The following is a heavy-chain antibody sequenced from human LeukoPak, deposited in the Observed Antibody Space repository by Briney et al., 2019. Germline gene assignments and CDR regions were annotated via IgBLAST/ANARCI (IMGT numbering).Heavy chain of an antibody. Sequence: GESLRLSCAASGFTFSSYAMNWVRQAPGKGLEWVSGISGNGDITYYADSVKGRFIISRDNSKNTLYLQMNSLRAEDTAVFYCAKHRVAVSGDAQFDYWGQGTQVTVSS. D-gene: IGHD6-19*01. CDR3: AKHRVAVSGDAQFDY. CDR2: ISGNGDIT. V-gene: IGHV3-23*01. CDR1: GFTFSSYA. J-gene: IGHJ4*01.